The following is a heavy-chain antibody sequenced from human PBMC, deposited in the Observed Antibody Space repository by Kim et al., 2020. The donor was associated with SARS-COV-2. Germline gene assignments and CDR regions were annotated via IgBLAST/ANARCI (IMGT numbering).Heavy chain of an antibody. CDR3: ARVGAKGIAAAGIKY. V-gene: IGHV3-7*01. CDR1: GFTFSSYW. CDR2: IKQDGSEK. J-gene: IGHJ4*02. Sequence: GGSLRLSCAASGFTFSSYWMSWVRQAPGKGLEWVANIKQDGSEKYYVDSVKGRFTISRDNAKNSLYLQMNSLRAEDTAVYYCARVGAKGIAAAGIKYWGQGTLVTVSS. D-gene: IGHD6-13*01.